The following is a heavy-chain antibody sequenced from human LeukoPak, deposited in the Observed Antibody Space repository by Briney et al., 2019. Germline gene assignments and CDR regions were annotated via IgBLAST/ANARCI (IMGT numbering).Heavy chain of an antibody. J-gene: IGHJ4*02. CDR3: ARAYSSSWISGYSSGWYGY. V-gene: IGHV4-39*07. D-gene: IGHD6-19*01. CDR1: GGSISSSSYY. CDR2: IYYSGST. Sequence: PSETLSLTCTVSGGSISSSSYYWGWIRQPPGKGLEWIGSIYYSGSTYYNPSLKSRVTISVDTSKNQFSLKLSSVTAADTAVYYCARAYSSSWISGYSSGWYGYWGQGTLVTVSS.